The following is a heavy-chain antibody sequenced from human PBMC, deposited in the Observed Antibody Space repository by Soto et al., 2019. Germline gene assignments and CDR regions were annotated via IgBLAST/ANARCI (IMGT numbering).Heavy chain of an antibody. CDR3: AKDPEWLVAYYFDY. CDR1: GFTFSSYT. J-gene: IGHJ4*02. CDR2: ISSGSSTM. V-gene: IGHV3-48*01. D-gene: IGHD6-19*01. Sequence: GGSLRLSCTASGFTFSSYTMDWVRQAPGKGLEWVSYISSGSSTMYYADSVKGRFTISRDNAKNSLYLQMNSLRAEDTAVYYCAKDPEWLVAYYFDYWGQGTLVTVSS.